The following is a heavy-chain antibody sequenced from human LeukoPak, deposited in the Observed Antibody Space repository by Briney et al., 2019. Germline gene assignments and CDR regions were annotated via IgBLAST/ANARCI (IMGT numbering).Heavy chain of an antibody. V-gene: IGHV1-8*01. CDR1: GYTFTSYD. D-gene: IGHD2-2*03. CDR3: ATGYCSSTNCRIDY. Sequence: GASVKVSCKASGYTFTSYDINWVRQATGQGLEWMGWMNPNSGNTGYAQKFQGRVTMTRNTSISTAYMELSSLRSDDTAVYYCATGYCSSTNCRIDYWGQGTLVSVSS. CDR2: MNPNSGNT. J-gene: IGHJ4*02.